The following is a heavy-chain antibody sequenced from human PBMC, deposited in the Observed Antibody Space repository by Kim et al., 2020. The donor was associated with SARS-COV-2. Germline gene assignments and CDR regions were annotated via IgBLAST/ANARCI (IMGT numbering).Heavy chain of an antibody. D-gene: IGHD1-1*01. Sequence: AGPVKGRFTSTRDNPKNPLYLKMNSMRAEDTAVYYCARGASYKYNWFDPWGQGTLVTVSS. CDR3: ARGASYKYNWFDP. J-gene: IGHJ5*02. V-gene: IGHV3-21*01.